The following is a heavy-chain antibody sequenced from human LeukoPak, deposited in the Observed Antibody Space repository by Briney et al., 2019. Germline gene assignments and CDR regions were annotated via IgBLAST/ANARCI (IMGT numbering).Heavy chain of an antibody. Sequence: PGGSLRLSCAASGFAFSSYAMSWVRQPPGKGLEWVSVISRRDDYTYYADSVKSRFTISRDNSKNTLYLQMNTLRAEDTAVYYCARGVGGDRDYWGQGTLVTVSS. CDR2: ISRRDDYT. CDR3: ARGVGGDRDY. J-gene: IGHJ4*02. CDR1: GFAFSSYA. D-gene: IGHD2-21*02. V-gene: IGHV3-23*01.